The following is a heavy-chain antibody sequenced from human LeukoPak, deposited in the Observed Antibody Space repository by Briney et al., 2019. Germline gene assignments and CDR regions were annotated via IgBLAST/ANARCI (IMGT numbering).Heavy chain of an antibody. CDR2: ISYDGSNK. CDR1: GFTFSSYA. CDR3: ARDLGYCSSTSCQYGTPAGDY. Sequence: GGSLRLSCAASGFTFSSYAMHWVRQAPGKGLEWVAVISYDGSNKYYADSVKGRFTISRDNSENTLYLQMNSLRAEDTAVYYCARDLGYCSSTSCQYGTPAGDYWGQGTLVTVSS. J-gene: IGHJ4*02. V-gene: IGHV3-30*04. D-gene: IGHD2-2*01.